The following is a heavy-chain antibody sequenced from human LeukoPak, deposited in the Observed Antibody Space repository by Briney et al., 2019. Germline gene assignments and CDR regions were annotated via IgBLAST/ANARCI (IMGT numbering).Heavy chain of an antibody. D-gene: IGHD5-24*01. CDR3: ARLRVIGRDGYKD. CDR2: IYYSGST. J-gene: IGHJ4*02. CDR1: GGSISSNSYY. Sequence: SETLSLTCTVSGGSISSNSYYWGWIRQPPGKGLEWIGSIYYSGSTYYNPSLKNRLTISADTSKNQFSLKLSSVTAADTAVYYCARLRVIGRDGYKDWGQGTLVTVSS. V-gene: IGHV4-39*01.